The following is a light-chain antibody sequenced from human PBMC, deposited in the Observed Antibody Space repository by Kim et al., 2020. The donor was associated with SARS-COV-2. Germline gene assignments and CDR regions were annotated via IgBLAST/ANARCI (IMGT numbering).Light chain of an antibody. J-gene: IGLJ1*01. CDR3: QSADSSGTYCV. V-gene: IGLV3-25*03. Sequence: SYELTQPPSVSVSPGQTARITCSGDALPKQYAYWYQQKPGQAPVLVIYKDNERPSGIPERFSGSSSGTTVTLTISGVQAEDEADYYCQSADSSGTYCVFGTGTKVTVL. CDR1: ALPKQY. CDR2: KDN.